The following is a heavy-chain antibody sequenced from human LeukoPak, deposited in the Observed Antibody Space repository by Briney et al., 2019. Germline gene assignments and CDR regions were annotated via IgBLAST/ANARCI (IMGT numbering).Heavy chain of an antibody. V-gene: IGHV1-2*06. J-gene: IGHJ4*02. Sequence: EASVKVSCKASGYTFTGYYMHWVRQAPGQGLERMGRINPNSGGTNYAQKFQGRVTMTRDTSISTAYMELSRLRSDDTAVYYCAGERVVRGSFDYWGQGTLVTVSS. D-gene: IGHD3-10*01. CDR1: GYTFTGYY. CDR3: AGERVVRGSFDY. CDR2: INPNSGGT.